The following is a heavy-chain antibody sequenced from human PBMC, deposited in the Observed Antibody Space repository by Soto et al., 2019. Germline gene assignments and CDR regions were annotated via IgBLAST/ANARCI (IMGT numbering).Heavy chain of an antibody. CDR3: AKGDYYDSSGSKARTFFQH. Sequence: GGSLRLSCAASGFTFSIYAMSWVRQAPGKGLEWVSAISGSGGSTYYADSVKGRFTISRDNSKNTLYLQMNSLRAEDTAVYYCAKGDYYDSSGSKARTFFQHWGQGTLVTVSS. CDR1: GFTFSIYA. J-gene: IGHJ1*01. CDR2: ISGSGGST. V-gene: IGHV3-23*01. D-gene: IGHD3-22*01.